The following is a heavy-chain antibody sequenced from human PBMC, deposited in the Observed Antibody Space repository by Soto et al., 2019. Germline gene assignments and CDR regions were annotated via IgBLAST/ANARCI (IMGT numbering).Heavy chain of an antibody. J-gene: IGHJ4*02. Sequence: ASVKVSCKASGYTFTSYGISWVRQAPGQGLEWMGWISAYNGNTNYAQKLQGRVTMTTDTSTSTAYMELRSLRSDDTAVYYCARLADGYCSGGSCYYFDYWGQGT. D-gene: IGHD2-15*01. CDR2: ISAYNGNT. CDR1: GYTFTSYG. V-gene: IGHV1-18*01. CDR3: ARLADGYCSGGSCYYFDY.